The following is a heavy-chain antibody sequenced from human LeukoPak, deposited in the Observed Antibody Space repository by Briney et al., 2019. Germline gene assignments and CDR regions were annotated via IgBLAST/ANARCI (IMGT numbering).Heavy chain of an antibody. CDR3: ARVMGIGDYSDH. V-gene: IGHV1-18*01. CDR1: GYTFTSYG. CDR2: ISGYNGNI. D-gene: IGHD2-21*01. Sequence: ASVKVSCKASGYTFTSYGISWVRQAPGQGLEWMGWISGYNGNINYAQEIQGRVTMTTDTSTSTASMELRSLRSDDTAVYYCARVMGIGDYSDHWGQGTLVTVSS. J-gene: IGHJ4*02.